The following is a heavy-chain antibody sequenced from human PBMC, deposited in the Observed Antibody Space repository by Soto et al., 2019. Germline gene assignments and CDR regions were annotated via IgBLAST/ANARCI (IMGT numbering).Heavy chain of an antibody. J-gene: IGHJ6*03. Sequence: SETLSLTCTVSGDSISSYYWSWIRQPPGKGLEWIGYIYYSGSTNYNPSLKSRVTISVDTSKNQFSLKLSSVTAADTAVYYCARGREEYSSSSGTYYYYMDVWGKGTTVTVSS. D-gene: IGHD6-6*01. CDR3: ARGREEYSSSSGTYYYYMDV. CDR2: IYYSGST. CDR1: GDSISSYY. V-gene: IGHV4-59*01.